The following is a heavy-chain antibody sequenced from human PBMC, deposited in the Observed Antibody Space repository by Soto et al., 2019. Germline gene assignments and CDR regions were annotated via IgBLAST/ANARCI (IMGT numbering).Heavy chain of an antibody. J-gene: IGHJ6*02. CDR2: IYPGDSDT. D-gene: IGHD6-6*01. Sequence: GESLKISCKGSGYSFTSYWIGWVRQMPGKGLEWMGIIYPGDSDTRYSPSFQGQVTISADKSISTAYLQWCSLKASDTAMYYCASYSSSPSYYYGMDVWGQGTTVTVSS. CDR3: ASYSSSPSYYYGMDV. V-gene: IGHV5-51*01. CDR1: GYSFTSYW.